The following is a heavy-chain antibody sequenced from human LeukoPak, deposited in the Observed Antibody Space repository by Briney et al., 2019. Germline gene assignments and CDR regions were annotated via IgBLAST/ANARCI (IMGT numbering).Heavy chain of an antibody. CDR1: GFTFSSYA. CDR2: ISSSSSTI. J-gene: IGHJ5*02. Sequence: PGGSLRLSCAASGFTFSSYAMSWVRQAPGKGLEWVSYISSSSSTIYYADSVKGRFTISRDNAKNSLYLQMNSLRAEDTAVYYCARGDNNWFDPWGQGTLVTVSS. V-gene: IGHV3-48*01. D-gene: IGHD3-9*01. CDR3: ARGDNNWFDP.